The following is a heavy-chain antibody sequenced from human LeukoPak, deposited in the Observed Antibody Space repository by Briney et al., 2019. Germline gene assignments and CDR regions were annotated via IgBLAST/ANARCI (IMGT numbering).Heavy chain of an antibody. D-gene: IGHD1-1*01. CDR2: IIPIFGTA. V-gene: IGHV1-69*05. CDR1: GGTFSSYA. Sequence: GASVKVSFKASGGTFSSYAISWVRQAPGQGLEWMGGIIPIFGTANYAQKFQGRVTITTDESTSTAYMELSSLRSEDTAVYYCARDGWNDGSYWGQGTLVTVSS. J-gene: IGHJ4*02. CDR3: ARDGWNDGSY.